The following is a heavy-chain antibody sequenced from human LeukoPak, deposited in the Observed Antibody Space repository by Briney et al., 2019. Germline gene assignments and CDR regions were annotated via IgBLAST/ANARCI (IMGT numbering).Heavy chain of an antibody. D-gene: IGHD6-19*01. Sequence: GGSLRLSCTASGFSFSRNSMNWVRQAPGKGLEWISYISSDGSTIYYADSVKGRFTISRDNARNSLYLQMNSLKTEDTAVYYCTTDRPSRIAVPGIIDYWGQGILVTVSS. J-gene: IGHJ4*02. V-gene: IGHV3-48*01. CDR2: ISSDGSTI. CDR3: TTDRPSRIAVPGIIDY. CDR1: GFSFSRNS.